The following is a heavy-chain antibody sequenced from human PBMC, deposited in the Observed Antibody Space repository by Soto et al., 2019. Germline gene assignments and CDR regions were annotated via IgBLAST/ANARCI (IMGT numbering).Heavy chain of an antibody. Sequence: EVQLVESGGGLVQPGGSLRLSCAVSGFTFRSYWMSWVRQAPGKGLGWVANIKQDGSEKYYVDSVKGRFTISRDNAKNSLYLQMNSLRAEDTAVYYCARGVVPIANDAFDVWGQGTMVTVSS. CDR2: IKQDGSEK. V-gene: IGHV3-7*01. D-gene: IGHD2-2*01. CDR1: GFTFRSYW. CDR3: ARGVVPIANDAFDV. J-gene: IGHJ3*01.